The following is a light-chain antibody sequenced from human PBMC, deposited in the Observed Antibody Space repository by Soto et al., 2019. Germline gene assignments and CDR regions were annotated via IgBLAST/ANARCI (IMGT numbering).Light chain of an antibody. V-gene: IGLV2-11*01. J-gene: IGLJ1*01. CDR2: DVS. CDR1: SSDVGGYNY. CDR3: CSYAGSYSYV. Sequence: QSALTQPRSVSGSPGQSVTISCTGTSSDVGGYNYVSWYQQHPGKAPKLMIYDVSKRPSGVPDRFSGSKSGNTASLTISGLQAEDEADCCSYAGSYSYVFGTGTKVTFL.